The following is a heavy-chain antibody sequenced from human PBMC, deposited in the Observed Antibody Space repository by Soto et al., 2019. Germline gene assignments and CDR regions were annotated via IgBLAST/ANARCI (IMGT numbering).Heavy chain of an antibody. V-gene: IGHV3-9*01. J-gene: IGHJ3*02. CDR2: ISWNSGSI. CDR1: GFTFDDYA. Sequence: DVQLVESGGGLVQPGRSLRLSCAASGFTFDDYAMHWVRQAPGKGLEWVSGISWNSGSIGYADSVKGRFTISRDNAKNSLYLQMNSLRAEDTALYYCAKDLTAVAGTDAFDIWGQGTMVTVSS. D-gene: IGHD6-19*01. CDR3: AKDLTAVAGTDAFDI.